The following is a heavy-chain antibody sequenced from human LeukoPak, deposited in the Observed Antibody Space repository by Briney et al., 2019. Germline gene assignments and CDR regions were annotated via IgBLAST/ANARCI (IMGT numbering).Heavy chain of an antibody. Sequence: GASVKVSCKASGYTFTSYYMHWARQAPGQGLEWMGIINPSGGSTSYAQKFQGRVTMTRDMSTSTVYMELSSLRSEDTAVYYCARDVPGIAAAKTKDDAFDIWGQGTMVTVSS. J-gene: IGHJ3*02. V-gene: IGHV1-46*01. CDR1: GYTFTSYY. CDR3: ARDVPGIAAAKTKDDAFDI. D-gene: IGHD6-13*01. CDR2: INPSGGST.